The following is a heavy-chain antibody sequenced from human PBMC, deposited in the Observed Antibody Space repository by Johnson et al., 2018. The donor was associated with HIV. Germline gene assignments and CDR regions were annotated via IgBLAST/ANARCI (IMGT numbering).Heavy chain of an antibody. CDR3: ARDGGMTTVTRGAFDI. Sequence: VHLVESGGGLVQPGGSLRLSCAASGFTFSDYYMHWVRQATGKGLEWVSAIGTAGDTYYPGSVKGRFTISRENAKNSLYLQMNSLRAGDTAVYYCARDGGMTTVTRGAFDIWGQGTMVTVSS. D-gene: IGHD4-17*01. J-gene: IGHJ3*02. CDR2: IGTAGDT. CDR1: GFTFSDYY. V-gene: IGHV3-13*01.